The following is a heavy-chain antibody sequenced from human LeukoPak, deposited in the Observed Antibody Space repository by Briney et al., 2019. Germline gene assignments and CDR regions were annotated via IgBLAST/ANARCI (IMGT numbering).Heavy chain of an antibody. CDR1: GFTFSSYE. CDR2: ISSSGSTI. J-gene: IGHJ4*02. D-gene: IGHD1-26*01. Sequence: GGSLRLSCAASGFTFSSYEMNWARQAPGKGLEWVSYISSSGSTIYYADSVKGRFTISRDNAKNSLYLQMNSLRAEETAVYYCARGVGATTDNYLDYWGQGTLVTVSS. CDR3: ARGVGATTDNYLDY. V-gene: IGHV3-48*03.